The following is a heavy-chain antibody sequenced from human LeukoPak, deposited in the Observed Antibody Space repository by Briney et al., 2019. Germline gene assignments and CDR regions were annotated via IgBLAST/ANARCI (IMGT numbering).Heavy chain of an antibody. CDR1: GGSFSGYY. D-gene: IGHD6-13*01. CDR2: INHSGST. V-gene: IGHV4-34*01. CDR3: ARGRGLSRTPQLVYYFDY. Sequence: SETLSLTCAIYGGSFSGYYWSWIRQPPGKGLEWIGEINHSGSTNYNPSLKSRVTISVDTSKNQFSLKLSSVTAADTAVYYCARGRGLSRTPQLVYYFDYWGQGTLVTVSS. J-gene: IGHJ4*02.